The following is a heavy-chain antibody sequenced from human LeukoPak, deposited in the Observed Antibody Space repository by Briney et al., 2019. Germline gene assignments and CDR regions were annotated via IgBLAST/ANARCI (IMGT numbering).Heavy chain of an antibody. V-gene: IGHV4-59*01. Sequence: SETLSLTCTVSGGSISSYYWSWIRQPPGKGLEWIGYIYYSGSTNYNPSLKGRVTISVDTSKNQFSLKLSSVTAADTAVYYCAREGYSSGWGWFDPWGQGTLVTVSS. CDR2: IYYSGST. CDR1: GGSISSYY. J-gene: IGHJ5*02. CDR3: AREGYSSGWGWFDP. D-gene: IGHD6-19*01.